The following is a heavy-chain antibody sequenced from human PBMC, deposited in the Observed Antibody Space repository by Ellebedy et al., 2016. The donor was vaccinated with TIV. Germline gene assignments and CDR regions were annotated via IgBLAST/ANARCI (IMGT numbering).Heavy chain of an antibody. Sequence: PGGSLRLSCAASGFRFAGHAMSWVRQAQGNGLEWVSSITGSGDKTYYRNSVRGRFSISRDNSRDTLYLDMNILRGEDTALYSCARSAGDSSGWFVSWGQGTVVIVSS. D-gene: IGHD3-22*01. CDR1: GFRFAGHA. CDR2: ITGSGDKT. J-gene: IGHJ5*01. CDR3: ARSAGDSSGWFVS. V-gene: IGHV3-23*01.